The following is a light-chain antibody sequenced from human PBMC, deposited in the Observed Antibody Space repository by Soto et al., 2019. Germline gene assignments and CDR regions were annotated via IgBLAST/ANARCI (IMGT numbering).Light chain of an antibody. CDR1: SRDIGGYNY. CDR3: SSYTSSSTNV. J-gene: IGLJ1*01. CDR2: AVS. V-gene: IGLV2-14*01. Sequence: QSALTQPASVSGSPGQSITISCTGTSRDIGGYNYVAWYQQHPGEAPKLMIYAVSNRPSGVSSRFSGSKSGSTASLTISGLQSEDEADYYCSSYTSSSTNVFGTGTKLTVL.